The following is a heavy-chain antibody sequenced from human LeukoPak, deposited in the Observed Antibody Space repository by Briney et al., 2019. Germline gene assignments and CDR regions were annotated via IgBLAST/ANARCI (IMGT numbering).Heavy chain of an antibody. J-gene: IGHJ6*02. CDR2: ISSSGSTI. Sequence: GGSLRLSCAASGFTFSDYYMSWIRHAPGKGLEWVSYISSSGSTIYYADSVKGRFTISRDNAKNSLYLQMNSLRAEDTAVYYCARDLSRYYYGMDVWGQGTTVTVSS. CDR1: GFTFSDYY. CDR3: ARDLSRYYYGMDV. V-gene: IGHV3-11*01.